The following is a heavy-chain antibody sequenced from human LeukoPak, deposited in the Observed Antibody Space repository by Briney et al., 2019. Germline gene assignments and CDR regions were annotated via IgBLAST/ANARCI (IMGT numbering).Heavy chain of an antibody. CDR1: GGSISSSGYY. CDR3: ARQVREESITMIVWSFDP. D-gene: IGHD3-22*01. CDR2: IYYSGST. J-gene: IGHJ5*02. Sequence: PSETLSLTCTVSGGSISSSGYYWGWIRQPPGKGLEWIGSIYYSGSTYYNPSLKSRVTISVDTSKNQFSLKLSSVTAADTAVYYCARQVREESITMIVWSFDPWGQGTLVTVSS. V-gene: IGHV4-39*01.